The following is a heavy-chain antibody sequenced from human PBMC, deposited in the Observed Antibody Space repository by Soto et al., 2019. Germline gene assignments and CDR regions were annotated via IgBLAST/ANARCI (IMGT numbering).Heavy chain of an antibody. CDR3: ARGAVAGMGVNWFDP. V-gene: IGHV4-59*01. Sequence: QVQLQESGPGLVKPSETLSLTCTVSGGSISSYYWYWIRQPPGKGLEWIGYVYYSGSTNYNPSLESRVTISVDTSKNQFSLKLSSLTAADTAVYYCARGAVAGMGVNWFDPWGQGTLVTVSS. CDR1: GGSISSYY. D-gene: IGHD6-19*01. CDR2: VYYSGST. J-gene: IGHJ5*02.